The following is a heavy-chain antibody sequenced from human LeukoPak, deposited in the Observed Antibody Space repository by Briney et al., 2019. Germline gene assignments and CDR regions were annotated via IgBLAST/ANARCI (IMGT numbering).Heavy chain of an antibody. CDR3: ASAMIRRDY. CDR1: GFSVRNNY. Sequence: GGSLRLSCAASGFSVRNNYMSWIRQAPGKGLEWVSVIYSGGNTYYADSAKGRFTLSRDNSKNTLYLQMNSLRAEDTAVYYCASAMIRRDYWGQGTLVTVSS. D-gene: IGHD3-16*01. J-gene: IGHJ4*02. V-gene: IGHV3-66*01. CDR2: IYSGGNT.